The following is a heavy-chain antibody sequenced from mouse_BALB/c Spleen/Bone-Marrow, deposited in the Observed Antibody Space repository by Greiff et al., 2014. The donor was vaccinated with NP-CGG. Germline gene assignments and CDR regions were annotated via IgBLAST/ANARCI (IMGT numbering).Heavy chain of an antibody. D-gene: IGHD1-3*01. CDR1: GYTFTSYY. CDR3: ARHKWAMDY. J-gene: IGHJ4*01. Sequence: QVQLQQSGPELVKPGASVRISCKASGYTFTSYYIHWVKQRPGQGLEWIGWIYPGNGNTKYNEKFKVKATLTADKSSSTAYMQLSSVTSEDSAVYCCARHKWAMDYWGQGTSVTVSS. V-gene: IGHV1S56*01. CDR2: IYPGNGNT.